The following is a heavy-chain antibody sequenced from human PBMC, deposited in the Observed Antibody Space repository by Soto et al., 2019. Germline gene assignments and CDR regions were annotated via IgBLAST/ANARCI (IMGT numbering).Heavy chain of an antibody. CDR3: VQSRCGGDCLQSYSSHSYYGLDV. J-gene: IGHJ6*02. D-gene: IGHD2-21*01. CDR2: IYWDDDK. CDR1: GFSLSTTGVG. V-gene: IGHV2-5*02. Sequence: QITLKESGPTLVKPTQTLTLTCTFSGFSLSTTGVGVGWIRQPPGKALEWLALIYWDDDKRYNPSLKSRLTITNDTSKIQVVLTKTNMDPVDTATYYCVQSRCGGDCLQSYSSHSYYGLDVWGQGTTVTVSS.